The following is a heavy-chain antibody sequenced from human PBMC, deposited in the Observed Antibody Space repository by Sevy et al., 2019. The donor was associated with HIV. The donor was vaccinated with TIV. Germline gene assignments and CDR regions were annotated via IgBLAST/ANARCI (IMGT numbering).Heavy chain of an antibody. CDR2: ISNDGDKK. D-gene: IGHD3-22*01. Sequence: GGSLRLSCGASGFNIGPYTMHWVRQAPGKGLEWVTSISNDGDKKDYADSVKGRFIISRDNPKNTMYLQMNSLRPQDTAVYYCAKEGYYYEGRGHDWFDPWGQGTQVTVSS. CDR3: AKEGYYYEGRGHDWFDP. V-gene: IGHV3-30*18. CDR1: GFNIGPYT. J-gene: IGHJ5*02.